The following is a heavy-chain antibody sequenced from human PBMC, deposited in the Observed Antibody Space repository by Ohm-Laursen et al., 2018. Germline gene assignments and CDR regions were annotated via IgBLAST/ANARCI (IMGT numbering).Heavy chain of an antibody. D-gene: IGHD5-12*01. Sequence: TLSLTCTVSGGSVSSGSYYWSWIRQPPGKGLEWISYIYYTGSTNYNPSLKSRVTISIDTSKNQFSLKLNSVTAADTAVYYCARGTGAYDLRYFDYWGQGTRVTVSS. CDR1: GGSVSSGSYY. CDR3: ARGTGAYDLRYFDY. V-gene: IGHV4-61*01. CDR2: IYYTGST. J-gene: IGHJ4*02.